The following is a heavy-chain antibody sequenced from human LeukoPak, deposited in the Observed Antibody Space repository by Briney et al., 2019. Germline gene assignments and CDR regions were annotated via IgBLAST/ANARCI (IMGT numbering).Heavy chain of an antibody. CDR1: GFTFTSYA. CDR3: AKEVISMIRGVIRY. D-gene: IGHD3-10*01. Sequence: GGSLRLSCAASGFTFTSYAMAWVRQAPGQGLEWVASISSSGYSTDYADSVKGRFTISRDNSKKTLFLQMNSLRAEDTAIYYCAKEVISMIRGVIRYWGQGTLVTVSS. J-gene: IGHJ4*02. CDR2: ISSSGYST. V-gene: IGHV3-23*01.